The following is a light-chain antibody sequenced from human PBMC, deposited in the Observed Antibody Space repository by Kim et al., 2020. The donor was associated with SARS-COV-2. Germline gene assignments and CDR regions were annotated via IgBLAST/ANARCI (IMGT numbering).Light chain of an antibody. CDR1: QYVTRG. CDR2: DAS. CDR3: QHRQT. J-gene: IGKJ1*01. Sequence: DIQMTQSPSTLPASVGDRVTITCRATQYVTRGLAWYQQKPGRAPKLLIYDASTLDRGVPSRFRGSGSGTEFTLTINSLQPDDFASYYGQHRQTFGQGTKVDIK. V-gene: IGKV1-5*01.